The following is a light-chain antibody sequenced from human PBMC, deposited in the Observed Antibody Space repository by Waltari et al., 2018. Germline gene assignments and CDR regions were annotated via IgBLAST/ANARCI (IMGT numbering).Light chain of an antibody. CDR3: QAWDSGTV. J-gene: IGLJ3*02. CDR1: DVANNY. CDR2: QNN. V-gene: IGLV3-1*01. Sequence: SRELTQQPSVSVSPVQTASISFSGEDVANNYAHWYQQKPGRSPVLVIHQNNKRPSGIPGRFSGSKSGKTAPLTISGTQAMDEADYYCQAWDSGTVFGGGTKLTVL.